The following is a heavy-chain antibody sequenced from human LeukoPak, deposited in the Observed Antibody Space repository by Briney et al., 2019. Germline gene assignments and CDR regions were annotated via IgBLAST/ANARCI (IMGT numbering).Heavy chain of an antibody. CDR1: GGSFSGYY. V-gene: IGHV4-34*01. CDR2: INHSGST. CDR3: ARGPGLRFLEWLLFFDY. D-gene: IGHD3-3*01. Sequence: SEILSLTCAVYGGSFSGYYWSWIRQPPGKGLEWIGEINHSGSTNYNPSLKSRVTISVDTSKNQFSLKLSSVAAADTAVYYCARGPGLRFLEWLLFFDYWGQGTLVTVSS. J-gene: IGHJ4*02.